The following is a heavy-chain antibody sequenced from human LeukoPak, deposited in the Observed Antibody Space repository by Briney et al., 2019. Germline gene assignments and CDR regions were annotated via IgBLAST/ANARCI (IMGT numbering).Heavy chain of an antibody. Sequence: GGSLRLSCAASGFTFDDYGMSWVRQAPGKGLEWVSVIYGGGTTYYADSVKGRFTISRDNSKNTVYLQMNSLRAEDTAVYYCVRGDNWFDPWGQGTLVTVSS. V-gene: IGHV3-53*01. CDR1: GFTFDDYG. J-gene: IGHJ5*02. CDR2: IYGGGTT. CDR3: VRGDNWFDP.